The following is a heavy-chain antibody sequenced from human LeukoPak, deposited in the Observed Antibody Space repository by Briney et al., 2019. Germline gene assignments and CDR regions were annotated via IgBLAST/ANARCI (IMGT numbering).Heavy chain of an antibody. CDR3: VRDLGGRSGH. Sequence: GGSLRLSCAASGFTLSSYGMHWVRQAPGKGLVWVSRSNEDGSTTNYADSVKGRFTISRDNAKNTLYLQMNSLTAEDTAVYYCVRDLGGRSGHWGQGTLVTVSS. CDR1: GFTLSSYG. J-gene: IGHJ4*02. V-gene: IGHV3-74*01. CDR2: SNEDGSTT. D-gene: IGHD1-26*01.